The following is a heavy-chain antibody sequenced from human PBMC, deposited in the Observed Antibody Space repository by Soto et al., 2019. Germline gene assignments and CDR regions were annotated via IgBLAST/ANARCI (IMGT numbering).Heavy chain of an antibody. CDR1: GCSISSGGYS. Sequence: QLQLQESGSGLVKPSQTLSLTCAVSGCSISSGGYSWSWIRQPPGKGLEWNGYIYHSGSTYYNPSLKSRVTISVDRSKNQFSLKLSSVTAADTAVYYCARAGGLGAVAVDYWGQGTLVTVSS. CDR2: IYHSGST. D-gene: IGHD6-19*01. V-gene: IGHV4-30-2*01. CDR3: ARAGGLGAVAVDY. J-gene: IGHJ4*02.